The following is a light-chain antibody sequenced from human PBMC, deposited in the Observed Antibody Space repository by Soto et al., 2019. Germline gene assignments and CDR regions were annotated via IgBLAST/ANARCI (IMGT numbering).Light chain of an antibody. J-gene: IGKJ4*01. CDR3: QQYLTTPLT. Sequence: DIVMTQSPDSLAVSLGERATVNCKSSQTLLYASNNKNYLAWYQQKPGQPPKLLIYWASTRQSGVPDRFSGSGSGIDFTLTIGSLQAEDVAIYFCQQYLTTPLTFGGGTRVEIK. CDR1: QTLLYASNNKNY. CDR2: WAS. V-gene: IGKV4-1*01.